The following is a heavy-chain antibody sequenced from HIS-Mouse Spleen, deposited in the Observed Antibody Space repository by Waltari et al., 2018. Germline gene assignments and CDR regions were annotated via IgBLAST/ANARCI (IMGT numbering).Heavy chain of an antibody. CDR3: AKDTLAARRGGAFDI. D-gene: IGHD6-6*01. CDR1: GGSISSSSYY. CDR2: NYYSGRT. V-gene: IGHV4-39*02. Sequence: QLQLQESGPGLVKPSETLSLTCTVSGGSISSSSYYWGWIRQPPGKGLEWIWRNYYSGRTSYNPSLKRRVTISVDTSKNQFSLKLSSVTAADTAVYYCAKDTLAARRGGAFDIWGQGTMVTVSS. J-gene: IGHJ3*02.